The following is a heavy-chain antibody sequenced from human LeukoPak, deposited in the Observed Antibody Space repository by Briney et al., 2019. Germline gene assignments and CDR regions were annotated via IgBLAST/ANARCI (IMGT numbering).Heavy chain of an antibody. V-gene: IGHV4-34*01. Sequence: SETLSLTCAVYGGSFSGYYWSWIRQPPGKGLEWIGEINHSGSTNYNPSLKSRVTISVDRSKNQFSLKLSSVTAADTAVYYCARVSWFPGTSYYYMDVWAKGTPVTVSS. D-gene: IGHD1-1*01. CDR3: ARVSWFPGTSYYYMDV. CDR2: INHSGST. CDR1: GGSFSGYY. J-gene: IGHJ6*03.